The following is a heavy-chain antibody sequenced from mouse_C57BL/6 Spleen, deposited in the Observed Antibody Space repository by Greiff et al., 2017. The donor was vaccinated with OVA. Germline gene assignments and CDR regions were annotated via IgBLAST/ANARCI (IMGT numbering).Heavy chain of an antibody. CDR2: IDPETGGT. V-gene: IGHV1-15*01. CDR3: TRSERENFDY. J-gene: IGHJ2*01. Sequence: VQLQQSGAELVRPGASVTLSCKASGYTFTDYEMHWVKQTPVHGLEWIGAIDPETGGTDYNQKFKGKAILTADKSSSTAYMELRSLTSEDSAVYYCTRSERENFDYWGQGTTLTVSS. CDR1: GYTFTDYE.